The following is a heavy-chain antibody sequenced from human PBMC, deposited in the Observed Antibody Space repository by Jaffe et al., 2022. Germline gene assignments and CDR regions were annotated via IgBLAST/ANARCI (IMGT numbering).Heavy chain of an antibody. CDR3: ARVRTLGRWELPNWFDP. Sequence: QVQLVQSGAEVKKPGASVKVSCKASGYTFTGYYMHWVRQAPGQGLEWMGWINPNSGGTNYAQKFQGRVTMTRDTSISTAYMELSRLRSDDTAVYYCARVRTLGRWELPNWFDPWGQGTLVTVSS. V-gene: IGHV1-2*02. J-gene: IGHJ5*02. CDR2: INPNSGGT. CDR1: GYTFTGYY. D-gene: IGHD1-26*01.